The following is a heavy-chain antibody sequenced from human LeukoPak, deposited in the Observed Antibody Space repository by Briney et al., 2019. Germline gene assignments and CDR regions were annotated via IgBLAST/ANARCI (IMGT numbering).Heavy chain of an antibody. CDR1: GSTVSSNY. J-gene: IGHJ4*02. CDR3: ARDSGGITGTTGD. D-gene: IGHD1-20*01. CDR2: IYSGGST. Sequence: PGGSLRLSCAASGSTVSSNYMSWVRQAPGKGLEWVSVIYSGGSTYYADSVKGRFTISRDNSKNTLYLQMNSLRAEDTAVYYCARDSGGITGTTGDWGQGTLVTVSS. V-gene: IGHV3-53*01.